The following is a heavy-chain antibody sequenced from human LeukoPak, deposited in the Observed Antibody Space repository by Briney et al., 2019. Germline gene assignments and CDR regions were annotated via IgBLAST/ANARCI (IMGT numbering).Heavy chain of an antibody. CDR3: ARVYYYDSSGSAGKFDY. V-gene: IGHV1-18*01. Sequence: ASVKVSCKASGYTFTSYGISWVRQAPGQGLEWMGWISAYNGNTNYAQKLQGRVTMTTDTSTSTAYMELRSLRSDDTAVYYCARVYYYDSSGSAGKFDYWGQGTLVTVSS. D-gene: IGHD3-22*01. J-gene: IGHJ4*02. CDR2: ISAYNGNT. CDR1: GYTFTSYG.